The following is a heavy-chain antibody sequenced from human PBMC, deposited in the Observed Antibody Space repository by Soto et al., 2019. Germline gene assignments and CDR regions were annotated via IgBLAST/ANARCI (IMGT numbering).Heavy chain of an antibody. D-gene: IGHD3-3*01. J-gene: IGHJ3*02. CDR2: INPATGAA. CDR3: ARGGGVGVAGSAAFDM. CDR1: GYPVTAYY. Sequence: QLHLVQSGAVVKKPGASVTVSCSASGYPVTAYYMHWVRQAPGRGLEWMGGINPATGAAKYTQTFQGRVTMTRDTSTGTVFMELRGLTSADTAVFYCARGGGVGVAGSAAFDMWGQGTLVTVSS. V-gene: IGHV1-2*02.